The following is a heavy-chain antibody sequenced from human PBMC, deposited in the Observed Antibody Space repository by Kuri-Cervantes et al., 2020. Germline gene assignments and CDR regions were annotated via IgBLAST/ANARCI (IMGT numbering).Heavy chain of an antibody. Sequence: GGSLRLSCAASGFTFSSYEMNWVRQAQGKGLEWLAYISVGSTTIYYVDSVKGRFAISRDDAKNSLYLQMNSLRDDETAVYYCARDDCCLCDYWGHGTLVTVSS. V-gene: IGHV3-48*02. CDR3: ARDDCCLCDY. CDR1: GFTFSSYE. D-gene: IGHD2-21*01. CDR2: ISVGSTTI. J-gene: IGHJ4*01.